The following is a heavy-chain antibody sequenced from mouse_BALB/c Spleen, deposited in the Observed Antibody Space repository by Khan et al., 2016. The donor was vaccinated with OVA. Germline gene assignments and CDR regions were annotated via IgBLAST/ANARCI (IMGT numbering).Heavy chain of an antibody. J-gene: IGHJ2*01. CDR2: INTYTGEP. D-gene: IGHD1-1*01. V-gene: IGHV9-3-1*01. Sequence: QIQLVQSGPELKKPGETVKISCKASGYTFINYGMNWVKQAPGKGLKWMGCINTYTGEPTYADDFKGRFAFSLETSASTAYLQINNLKNEDTATYLGARGGGSSFHFDYWGQGTTHTVSS. CDR3: ARGGGSSFHFDY. CDR1: GYTFINYG.